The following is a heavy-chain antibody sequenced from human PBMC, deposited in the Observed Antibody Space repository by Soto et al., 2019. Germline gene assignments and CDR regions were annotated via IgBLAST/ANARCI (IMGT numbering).Heavy chain of an antibody. V-gene: IGHV3-23*01. CDR3: AKNWDTSSSSSSH. J-gene: IGHJ4*02. Sequence: EVQLLESGGGLVQPGGSLRLSCAASGFTFSTYAMSWVRQAPGKGLEWVSAISGTGGSTYYVDSVKGRFTISRDNSKNTLYLQKNSRRAEDTAVYYCAKNWDTSSSSSSHWVQGTLVTVSS. CDR1: GFTFSTYA. D-gene: IGHD6-6*01. CDR2: ISGTGGST.